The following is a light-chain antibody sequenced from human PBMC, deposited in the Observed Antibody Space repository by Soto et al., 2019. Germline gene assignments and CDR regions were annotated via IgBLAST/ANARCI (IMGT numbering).Light chain of an antibody. V-gene: IGKV3-11*01. CDR2: DAS. CDR1: QSVSRY. CDR3: QQRSSWPRT. J-gene: IGKJ1*01. Sequence: DIVLTQSPATLSLSPGERATLSCRASQSVSRYLAWYQQKPGQAPRLLIYDASNRATGIPARFSGSGSGTDFTLTISSLEPEDFAVYYCQQRSSWPRTFGQETKV.